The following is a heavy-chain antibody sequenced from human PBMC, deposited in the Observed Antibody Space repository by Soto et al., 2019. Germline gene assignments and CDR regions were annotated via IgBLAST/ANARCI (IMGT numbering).Heavy chain of an antibody. CDR2: IYYSGST. Sequence: SLTCNVSGDSIKTHYWSWIRQPPGKGLEWIGYIYYSGSTLYNPSLKRRVTISVDTAKNQFSLRLNSVTAADTAVYYCASGWMAAFDNWGQGTLVTVSS. CDR1: GDSIKTHY. V-gene: IGHV4-59*11. J-gene: IGHJ4*02. D-gene: IGHD2-2*03. CDR3: ASGWMAAFDN.